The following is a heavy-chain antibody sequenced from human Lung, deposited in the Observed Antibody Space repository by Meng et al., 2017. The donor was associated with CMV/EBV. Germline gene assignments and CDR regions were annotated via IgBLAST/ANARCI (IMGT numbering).Heavy chain of an antibody. CDR1: GGLHSSSDG. CDR3: ASFPPPGKQWLVTDY. D-gene: IGHD6-19*01. CDR2: SYHSGST. V-gene: IGHV4-4*02. Sequence: QVQLQEAGPGLVQLSVPLFLTCAVSGGLHSSSDGWSWVRQPPGQGLEWIGESYHSGSTNYNPSLKSRVTISVDKSKNQFSLKLSSVTAADTAVYYCASFPPPGKQWLVTDYWGQGTLVTVSS. J-gene: IGHJ4*02.